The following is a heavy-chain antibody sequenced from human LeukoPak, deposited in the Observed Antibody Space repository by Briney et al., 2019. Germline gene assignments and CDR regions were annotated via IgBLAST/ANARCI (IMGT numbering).Heavy chain of an antibody. CDR2: ISDTGDST. Sequence: GGSLRLSCAASGFTFSSYAMSWVRQAPGKGLEWVSTISDTGDSTYCAESVKGRFTISRDNSDNTLYLQMNGLRAEDTAIYFCATGAYCDHWGQGTLVTVSS. CDR1: GFTFSSYA. CDR3: ATGAYCDH. V-gene: IGHV3-23*01. J-gene: IGHJ4*02.